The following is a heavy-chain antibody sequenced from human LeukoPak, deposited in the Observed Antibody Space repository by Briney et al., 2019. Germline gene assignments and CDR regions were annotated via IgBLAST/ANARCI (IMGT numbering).Heavy chain of an antibody. V-gene: IGHV4-39*07. Sequence: SETLSLTCTVSGGSISSSSYYWGWIRQPPGKGLEWIGSIYYSGSTYYNPSLKSRVTISVDTSKNQFSLKLSSVTAADTAMYYCVRDYSAFDIWGQGTMVTVSS. CDR2: IYYSGST. D-gene: IGHD2-15*01. J-gene: IGHJ3*02. CDR3: VRDYSAFDI. CDR1: GGSISSSSYY.